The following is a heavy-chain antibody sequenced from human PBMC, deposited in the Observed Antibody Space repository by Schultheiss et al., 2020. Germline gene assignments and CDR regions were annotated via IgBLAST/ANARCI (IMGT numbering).Heavy chain of an antibody. Sequence: GESLKISCAASGFTFSSYAMSWVRQAPGKGLEWVSAISGSGGSTYYADSVKGRFTISRDNSKNTLYLQMNSLRAEDTAVYYCARDLRYYGSGSRDYWGQGTLVTVSS. V-gene: IGHV3-23*01. D-gene: IGHD3-10*01. CDR3: ARDLRYYGSGSRDY. CDR1: GFTFSSYA. CDR2: ISGSGGST. J-gene: IGHJ4*02.